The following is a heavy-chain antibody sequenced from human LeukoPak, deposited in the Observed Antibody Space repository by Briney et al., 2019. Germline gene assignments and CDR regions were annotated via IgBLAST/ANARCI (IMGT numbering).Heavy chain of an antibody. CDR2: ISSSSSYI. CDR3: ARAGVVVAATGFGY. Sequence: GGSLRLSCAASGFTFSSYSMNWVRQAPGKGLEWVSSISSSSSYIHYADSVKGRFTISRDNAKNSLYLQMNSLRAEDTAVYYCARAGVVVAATGFGYWGQGTLVTVSS. V-gene: IGHV3-21*01. J-gene: IGHJ4*02. D-gene: IGHD2-15*01. CDR1: GFTFSSYS.